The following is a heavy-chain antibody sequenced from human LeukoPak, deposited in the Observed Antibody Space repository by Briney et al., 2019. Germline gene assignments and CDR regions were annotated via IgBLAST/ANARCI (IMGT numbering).Heavy chain of an antibody. CDR2: FYYSGST. Sequence: TSETLSLTCSVSGGSISDYYWGLIRQPPGKGLEWIGYFYYSGSTNYNPSLKSRVTISVDTSKNQFSLKLTSVTAADTAVYYCARTSYDSSGYYRLFDYWGQGTLVTVYS. CDR3: ARTSYDSSGYYRLFDY. V-gene: IGHV4-59*08. D-gene: IGHD3-22*01. J-gene: IGHJ4*02. CDR1: GGSISDYY.